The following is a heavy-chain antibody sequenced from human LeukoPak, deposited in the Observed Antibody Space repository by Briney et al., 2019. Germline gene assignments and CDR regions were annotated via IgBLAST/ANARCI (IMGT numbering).Heavy chain of an antibody. D-gene: IGHD5-12*01. CDR2: IKQDGSEK. J-gene: IGHJ4*02. CDR3: AKDDAWLRFGE. CDR1: GFTFSSYW. Sequence: GGSLRLSCAASGFTFSSYWMSWVRQAPGKGLEWVANIKQDGSEKYYVDSVKGRSTISRDNSKNTLYLEVIRLTPEDSAVYYCAKDDAWLRFGEWSQGTLVTVSS. V-gene: IGHV3-7*03.